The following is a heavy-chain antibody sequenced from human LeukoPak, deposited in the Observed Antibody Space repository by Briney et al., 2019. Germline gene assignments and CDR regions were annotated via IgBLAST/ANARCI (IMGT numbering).Heavy chain of an antibody. CDR2: ISSSSSTI. D-gene: IGHD2-8*01. J-gene: IGHJ6*03. CDR3: ARLSLYCTNGVCEHCYYMDV. Sequence: GGSLRLSCAASGFTFSSYSMNWVRQAPGKGLEWVSYISSSSSTIYYADSVKGRFTISRDNAKNSLYLQMNSLRAEDTAVYYCARLSLYCTNGVCEHCYYMDVWGKGTTVTVSS. V-gene: IGHV3-48*01. CDR1: GFTFSSYS.